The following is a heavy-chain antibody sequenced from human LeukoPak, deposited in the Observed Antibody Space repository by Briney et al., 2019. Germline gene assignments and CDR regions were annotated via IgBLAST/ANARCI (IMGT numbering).Heavy chain of an antibody. Sequence: GGSLRLSCAASGFTFSSYSMNWVRQAPGKGLEWVSYIRSSSSTKYYADSVKGRFTISRDNSKNTLYLQMNSLRAEDTAVYYCARDRVGATGSFDYWGQGTLVTVSS. CDR2: IRSSSSTK. J-gene: IGHJ4*02. CDR1: GFTFSSYS. D-gene: IGHD1-26*01. CDR3: ARDRVGATGSFDY. V-gene: IGHV3-48*01.